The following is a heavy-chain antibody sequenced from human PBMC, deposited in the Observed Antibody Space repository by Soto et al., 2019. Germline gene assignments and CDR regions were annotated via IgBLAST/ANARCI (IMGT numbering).Heavy chain of an antibody. V-gene: IGHV1-8*01. D-gene: IGHD6-19*01. CDR1: GYTFTSYD. J-gene: IGHJ5*02. CDR3: ARESAVAALDP. Sequence: EASVKVSCKASGYTFTSYDINWVRQATGQGLEWMGWMNPNSGNTGYAQKLQGRVTMTTDTSTSTAYMELRSLRSDDTAVYYCARESAVAALDPWGQGTLVTVSS. CDR2: MNPNSGNT.